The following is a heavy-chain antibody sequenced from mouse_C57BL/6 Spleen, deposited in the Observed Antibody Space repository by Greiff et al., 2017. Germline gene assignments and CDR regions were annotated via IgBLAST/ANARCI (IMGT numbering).Heavy chain of an antibody. CDR1: GYAFSSSW. CDR2: IYPGDGDT. Sequence: VQLQQSGPELVKPGASVKISCKASGYAFSSSWMNWVKQRPGKGLEWIGRIYPGDGDTNYNGKFKGKATLTADKSSSTAYMQLSSLTSEDSAVYFCARKANYYGSSDYWGQGTTLTGSS. D-gene: IGHD1-1*01. J-gene: IGHJ2*01. V-gene: IGHV1-82*01. CDR3: ARKANYYGSSDY.